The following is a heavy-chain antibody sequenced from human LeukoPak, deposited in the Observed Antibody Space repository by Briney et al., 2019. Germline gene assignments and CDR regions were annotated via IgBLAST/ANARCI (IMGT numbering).Heavy chain of an antibody. V-gene: IGHV5-51*01. CDR2: IYPGDSER. Sequence: GEALQISCPVPAYASTNYCIGCVRQMPGKGLEWMGIIYPGDSERKYSPSLQGQVTISADKSISTVYLQWSSLKASDSAIYCCARIEGSTFDYWGQGTLVTVSS. CDR3: ARIEGSTFDY. J-gene: IGHJ4*02. CDR1: AYASTNYC.